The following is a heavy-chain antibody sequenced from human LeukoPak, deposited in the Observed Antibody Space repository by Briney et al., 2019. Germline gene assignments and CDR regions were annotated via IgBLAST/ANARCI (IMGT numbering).Heavy chain of an antibody. CDR1: GGSMSTYY. V-gene: IGHV4-59*08. CDR2: IYYSGST. CDR3: ARLQPAGTLDY. D-gene: IGHD6-19*01. J-gene: IGHJ4*02. Sequence: PWETLSLTCTVSGGSMSTYYWSWIRQPPGKGLEWIGYIYYSGSTNYNPSLKSRVTILVDTSKNQFSLKLTSVTAADTAVYYCARLQPAGTLDYWGQGTLVTVSS.